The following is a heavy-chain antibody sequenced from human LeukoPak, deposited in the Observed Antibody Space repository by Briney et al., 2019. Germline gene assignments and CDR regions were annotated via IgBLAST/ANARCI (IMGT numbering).Heavy chain of an antibody. D-gene: IGHD5-24*01. CDR1: GFTFSGYW. J-gene: IGHJ4*02. Sequence: GGSLRLSCAASGFTFSGYWMTWLRQAPGKGLEWVANIDEDGSAKYYLGSVKGRFTISRDNAQNSLYLQMNSLRAEDTAMYYCARGGDGYNSDLDYWGQGTLVTVSS. CDR3: ARGGDGYNSDLDY. CDR2: IDEDGSAK. V-gene: IGHV3-7*01.